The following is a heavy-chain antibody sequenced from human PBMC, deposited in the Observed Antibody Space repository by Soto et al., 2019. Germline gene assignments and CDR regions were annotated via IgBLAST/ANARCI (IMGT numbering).Heavy chain of an antibody. Sequence: EVQLVESGGGLVQPGGSLRLSCPGSGFTFSSYWMHWVRQVPGKGLVWVSRISRDGSSISYADSVKGRFTISRDNAKNTLDLQMNSLRAEDTAVYYCATGYNSNWYYTLAYWGLGTLVTVSS. CDR3: ATGYNSNWYYTLAY. CDR1: GFTFSSYW. J-gene: IGHJ4*02. V-gene: IGHV3-74*01. CDR2: ISRDGSSI. D-gene: IGHD6-13*01.